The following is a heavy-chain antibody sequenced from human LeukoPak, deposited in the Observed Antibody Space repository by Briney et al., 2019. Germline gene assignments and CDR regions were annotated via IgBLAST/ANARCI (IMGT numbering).Heavy chain of an antibody. Sequence: SETLSLTCTVSGASISFYYWSWIRQPPGKGLEWIGYIYYSGSTNYNPSLKSRVTISVDTSKSQFSLKLSSVTAADTAVYYCARHLDYYGSGSYEYWGQGTLVTVSS. D-gene: IGHD3-10*01. CDR2: IYYSGST. V-gene: IGHV4-59*08. J-gene: IGHJ4*02. CDR1: GASISFYY. CDR3: ARHLDYYGSGSYEY.